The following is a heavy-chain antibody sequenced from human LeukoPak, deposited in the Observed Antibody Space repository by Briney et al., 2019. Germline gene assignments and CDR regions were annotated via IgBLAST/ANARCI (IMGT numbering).Heavy chain of an antibody. J-gene: IGHJ4*02. V-gene: IGHV1-2*02. CDR2: INPNSGGT. Sequence: GASVKVSCKASGYTFTGYYMHWVRQAPGQGLEWMGWINPNSGGTNYAQKFQGRVTMTRDTSISTAYMELSRLRSDDTAVYYCARDPLGVVVPAAIRGPDYWGQGTLVTVSS. CDR1: GYTFTGYY. D-gene: IGHD2-2*02. CDR3: ARDPLGVVVPAAIRGPDY.